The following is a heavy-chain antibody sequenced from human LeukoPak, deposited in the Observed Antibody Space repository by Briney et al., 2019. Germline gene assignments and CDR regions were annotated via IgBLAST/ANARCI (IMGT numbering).Heavy chain of an antibody. D-gene: IGHD6-6*01. CDR1: GGSISSYY. CDR2: IYTSGST. J-gene: IGHJ6*03. Sequence: SETLSLTCTVSGGSISSYYWNWIRQPPGKGLEWIGRIYTSGSTNYNPSLKSRVTISVDTSKNQFSLKLSSVTAADTAVYYCARVIAARPRYYYYMDVWGKGTTVTVSS. CDR3: ARVIAARPRYYYYMDV. V-gene: IGHV4-4*07.